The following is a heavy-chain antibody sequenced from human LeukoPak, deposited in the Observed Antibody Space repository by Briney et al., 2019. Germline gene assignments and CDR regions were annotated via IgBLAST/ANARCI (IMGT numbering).Heavy chain of an antibody. D-gene: IGHD3-22*01. CDR1: GYTFTIYA. CDR2: IITNTGDP. Sequence: ASVKVSFTASGYTFTIYAMNWVRQAPGQGLEWMGWIITNTGDPTYAQGFTGRFVFSLDTSVSTAYLQISSLKAEDTAVYYCAREQYYYDSSGYILRAFDIWGQGTMVTVSS. J-gene: IGHJ3*02. CDR3: AREQYYYDSSGYILRAFDI. V-gene: IGHV7-4-1*02.